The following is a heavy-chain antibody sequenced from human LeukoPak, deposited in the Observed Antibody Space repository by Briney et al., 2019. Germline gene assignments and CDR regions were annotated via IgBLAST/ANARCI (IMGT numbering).Heavy chain of an antibody. D-gene: IGHD1-26*01. CDR2: IYHNGDT. J-gene: IGHJ4*02. V-gene: IGHV4-31*03. Sequence: SQTLSLTCTVSGASIYSYTAYWTWIRQHPGKGLEWVGYIYHNGDTYSNPSPKSRVSMSVDTSKNQFSLKLSSVTAADTAVYYCARRGGAYFFDSWGQGTLVTVSS. CDR1: GASIYSYTAY. CDR3: ARRGGAYFFDS.